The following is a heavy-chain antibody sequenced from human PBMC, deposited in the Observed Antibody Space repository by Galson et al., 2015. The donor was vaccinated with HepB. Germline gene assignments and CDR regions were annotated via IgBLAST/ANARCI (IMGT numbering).Heavy chain of an antibody. CDR2: IIPIFGTA. CDR3: ARAFLDYYDSSGQPGLGY. V-gene: IGHV1-69*13. D-gene: IGHD3-22*01. Sequence: SVKVSCKASGGTFSSYAISWVRQAPGQGLEWMGGIIPIFGTANYAQKFQGRVTITADESTSTAYMELSSLRSEDTAVYYCARAFLDYYDSSGQPGLGYWGQGTLVTVSS. CDR1: GGTFSSYA. J-gene: IGHJ4*02.